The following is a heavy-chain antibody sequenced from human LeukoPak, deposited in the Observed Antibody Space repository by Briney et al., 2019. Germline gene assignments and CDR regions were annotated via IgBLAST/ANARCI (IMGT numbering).Heavy chain of an antibody. D-gene: IGHD2-21*02. CDR2: IYYSGST. V-gene: IGHV4-30-4*08. J-gene: IGHJ6*03. CDR3: ASQVVTALGYYYYYMDV. CDR1: GGSISSGDYY. Sequence: SQTLSLTCTVSGGSISSGDYYWSWIRQPPGKCLEWIGYIYYSGSTYYNPSLKSRVTISVDTSKNQFSLKLSSVTAADTAVYYCASQVVTALGYYYYYMDVWGKGTTVTVSS.